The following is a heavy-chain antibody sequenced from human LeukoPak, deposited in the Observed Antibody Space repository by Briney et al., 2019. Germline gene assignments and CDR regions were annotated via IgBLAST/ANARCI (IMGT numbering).Heavy chain of an antibody. D-gene: IGHD3-10*01. CDR3: AKRGIVIRGILVIGYHQEAYHYDF. CDR2: ISEKGGST. J-gene: IGHJ4*02. CDR1: GISLSNYA. V-gene: IGHV3-23*01. Sequence: GGSLRLSCVVSGISLSNYAMTWVRQAPGKGLEWVSYISEKGGSTTYADSVKGRFTISRDTSLNTLYLQMNNLRAEDTAVYFCAKRGIVIRGILVIGYHQEAYHYDFWGQGVLVTVSS.